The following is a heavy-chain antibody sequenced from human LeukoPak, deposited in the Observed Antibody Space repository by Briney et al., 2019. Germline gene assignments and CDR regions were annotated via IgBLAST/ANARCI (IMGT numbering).Heavy chain of an antibody. CDR1: GGSFSGYY. J-gene: IGHJ5*02. CDR2: INHSGST. CDR3: ARRARRSKRGYGDYGAFDP. V-gene: IGHV4-34*01. D-gene: IGHD4-17*01. Sequence: KSSETLSLTCAVYGGSFSGYYWSWIRQPPGKGLEWIGEINHSGSTNYNPSLKSRVTISVDTSKNQFSLKLSSVTAADTAVYYCARRARRSKRGYGDYGAFDPWGQGTLVTVSS.